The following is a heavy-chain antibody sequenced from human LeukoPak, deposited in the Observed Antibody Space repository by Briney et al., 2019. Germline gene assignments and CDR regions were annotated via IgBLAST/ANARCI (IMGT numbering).Heavy chain of an antibody. V-gene: IGHV3-48*04. CDR3: ARDTRGESDY. Sequence: PGGSLRLSCAVSGFTFSSYSMNWVRQAPGKGLEWISYISSSSDTIYYADSVKGRFTISRDNAKNSLYLQMNSLRAEDTAVYYCARDTRGESDYWGQGTLVTASS. D-gene: IGHD2-2*01. CDR1: GFTFSSYS. CDR2: ISSSSDTI. J-gene: IGHJ4*02.